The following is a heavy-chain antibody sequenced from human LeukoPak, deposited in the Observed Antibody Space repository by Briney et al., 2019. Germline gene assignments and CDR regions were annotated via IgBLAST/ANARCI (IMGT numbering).Heavy chain of an antibody. Sequence: SETLSLTCTVSGGSFSSSSYYWGWIRQPPGKGLEWIGSIYYSGSTYYNPSLKSRVTISVDTSKNQFSLKLSSVTAADTAVYYCARRDCSGGTCYSDGWFDPWGQGTLVTVSS. CDR1: GGSFSSSSYY. V-gene: IGHV4-39*07. CDR2: IYYSGST. J-gene: IGHJ5*02. CDR3: ARRDCSGGTCYSDGWFDP. D-gene: IGHD2-15*01.